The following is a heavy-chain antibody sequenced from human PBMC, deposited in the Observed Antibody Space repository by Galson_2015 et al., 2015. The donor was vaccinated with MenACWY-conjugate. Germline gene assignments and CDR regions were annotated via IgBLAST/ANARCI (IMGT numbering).Heavy chain of an antibody. J-gene: IGHJ4*02. V-gene: IGHV3-74*01. Sequence: SLRLSCAASGITLSGHWMHWIRQTPEKGLVWVSRINSEGSSISYADSVKGRFTISRDNAKNTLNLQMNSLRAEDTAVYYCVREGVYCPDGGGYMAAFGYWGQGPLVGVSS. CDR1: GITLSGHW. D-gene: IGHD2-8*01. CDR2: INSEGSSI. CDR3: VREGVYCPDGGGYMAAFGY.